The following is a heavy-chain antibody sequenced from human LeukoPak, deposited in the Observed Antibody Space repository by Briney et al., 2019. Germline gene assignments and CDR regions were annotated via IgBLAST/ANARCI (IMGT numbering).Heavy chain of an antibody. Sequence: GGSLRLSCVPSGFNFSDSRMTWVRQAPGKGLQWVANVNRDGTEKHFLDSVEGRFTISRDNAKKSLYLQMSSLRPQDTAVYFCVRGDWYFESWGQGTLVTVSS. CDR2: VNRDGTEK. V-gene: IGHV3-7*04. CDR1: GFNFSDSR. D-gene: IGHD2-21*01. CDR3: VRGDWYFES. J-gene: IGHJ4*02.